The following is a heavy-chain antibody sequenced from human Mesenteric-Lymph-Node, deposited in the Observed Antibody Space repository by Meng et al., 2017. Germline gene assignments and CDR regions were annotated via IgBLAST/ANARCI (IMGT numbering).Heavy chain of an antibody. V-gene: IGHV3-74*02. D-gene: IGHD3-16*01. CDR3: ARGGLSHTYY. CDR2: INSDGSST. Sequence: EVQLGESGGGLVQPGGSLRLSCTASGFTFSSYAMSWVRQAPGKGLEWVSRINSDGSSTSYADSVKGRFTISRDNAKNTLYLQMNSLRAEDTAVYYCARGGLSHTYYWGQGTLVTVSS. J-gene: IGHJ4*02. CDR1: GFTFSSYA.